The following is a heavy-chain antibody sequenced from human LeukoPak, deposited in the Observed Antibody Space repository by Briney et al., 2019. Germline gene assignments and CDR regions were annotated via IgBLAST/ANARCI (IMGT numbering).Heavy chain of an antibody. CDR3: ARSPYPDYFDY. Sequence: GGSLRLSCAASGFTVSSNYMSWVRQAPGKGLEWVSVIYSGGTTYYADSVKGRFTISRDNSKNTLYLQMNSLRAEDTAVYYCARSPYPDYFDYWGQGTLVTVSS. CDR2: IYSGGTT. CDR1: GFTVSSNY. V-gene: IGHV3-53*01. J-gene: IGHJ4*02. D-gene: IGHD2-2*01.